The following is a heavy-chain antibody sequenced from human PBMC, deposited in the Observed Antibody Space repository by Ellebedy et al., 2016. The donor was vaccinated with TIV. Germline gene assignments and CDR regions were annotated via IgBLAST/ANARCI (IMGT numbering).Heavy chain of an antibody. CDR2: INPNSSAT. D-gene: IGHD6-13*01. J-gene: IGHJ4*02. Sequence: ASVKVSCKASGYTFTGYYMHWLRQAPGQGLEWLGWINPNSSATKFAQKFQGRATMTRDTSISTAYMELGRLRSDDTAVYYCARGDSSSWYLFDYWGQGTLVTVSS. CDR1: GYTFTGYY. CDR3: ARGDSSSWYLFDY. V-gene: IGHV1-2*02.